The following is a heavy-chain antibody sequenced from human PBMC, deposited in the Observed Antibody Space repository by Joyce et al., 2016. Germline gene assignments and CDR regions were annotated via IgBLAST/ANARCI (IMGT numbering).Heavy chain of an antibody. CDR1: GFTLSIHG. J-gene: IGHJ5*02. Sequence: QVQLVESGGGVVQPGRSLRLSCAASGFTLSIHGMHWVRQAPGKGLEWVEVIWHDGSKEYYADSVNGRFTISRDNSKNILYLLMNSLRADDTAVYYCARDIAGSMNWFDPWGQGTLVTVSS. CDR3: ARDIAGSMNWFDP. CDR2: IWHDGSKE. D-gene: IGHD2-15*01. V-gene: IGHV3-33*01.